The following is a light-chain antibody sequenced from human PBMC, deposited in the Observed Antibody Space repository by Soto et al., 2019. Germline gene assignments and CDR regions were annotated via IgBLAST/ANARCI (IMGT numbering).Light chain of an antibody. CDR3: QQYNSYSPET. V-gene: IGKV1-5*01. J-gene: IGKJ1*01. CDR1: QSISRW. Sequence: DIQMTQFPSTLFASVGDRVTITCRASQSISRWLAWYQQKPGKAPKLLIYDASNLEKGVPSRFSGRGSGTEFTLTIGSLQPDDFATYFCQQYNSYSPETFGQGTKVEI. CDR2: DAS.